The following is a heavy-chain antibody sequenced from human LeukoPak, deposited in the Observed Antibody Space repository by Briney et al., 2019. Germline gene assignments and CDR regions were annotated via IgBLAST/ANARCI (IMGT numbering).Heavy chain of an antibody. J-gene: IGHJ4*02. CDR2: ISGSGGST. Sequence: GGSLRLSCAASGFTFSSYAMSWVRQAPGKGLEWVSAISGSGGSTYYADSVKGRLTISRDNSKNTLYLQMNSLRAEDTAVYYCAKDYYDSSGYYYDVGYFDYWGQGTLVTVSS. D-gene: IGHD3-22*01. V-gene: IGHV3-23*01. CDR1: GFTFSSYA. CDR3: AKDYYDSSGYYYDVGYFDY.